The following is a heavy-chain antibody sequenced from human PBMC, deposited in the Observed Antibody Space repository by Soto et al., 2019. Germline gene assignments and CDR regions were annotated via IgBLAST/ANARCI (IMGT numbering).Heavy chain of an antibody. D-gene: IGHD2-21*02. Sequence: QVQLQEAGPGLVKPSQTLSLTCTVSGGSISSGGYYWSWIRQHPGKGLEWIGYIYYSGSTYYNPSFKIRVTISVDTSKNQFSLKLSSVTAADSAVYYCARAPCGGDCYYGWYFDLWGRGTLVSVSS. CDR2: IYYSGST. CDR3: ARAPCGGDCYYGWYFDL. J-gene: IGHJ2*01. V-gene: IGHV4-31*03. CDR1: GGSISSGGYY.